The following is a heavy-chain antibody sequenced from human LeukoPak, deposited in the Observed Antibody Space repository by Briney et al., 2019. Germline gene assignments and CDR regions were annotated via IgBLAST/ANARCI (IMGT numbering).Heavy chain of an antibody. CDR1: GFSFSDAW. CDR2: IRRNSDGGTI. CDR3: ATDFYDTT. J-gene: IGHJ5*02. D-gene: IGHD3-22*01. V-gene: IGHV3-15*07. Sequence: GGSLRLSCATSGFSFSDAWMNWVRQAPGKGLEWVGRIRRNSDGGTIDYAAPVKGRFALSRDDSKNTLYLHMSSLQTEDTAVYYCATDFYDTTWGQGTLVTVSS.